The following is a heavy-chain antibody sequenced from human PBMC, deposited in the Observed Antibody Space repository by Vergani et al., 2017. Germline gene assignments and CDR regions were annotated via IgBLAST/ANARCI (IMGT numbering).Heavy chain of an antibody. V-gene: IGHV3-48*01. J-gene: IGHJ4*02. CDR3: ARDREYGDFFDY. CDR2: ISSSSSTI. CDR1: GFTFSSYS. D-gene: IGHD4-17*01. Sequence: EVQLVESGGGLVQPGGSLRLSCAASGFTFSSYSMNWVRQAPGKGLEWVSYISSSSSTIYYADSVKGRFTISRDNSKNTLYLQMNSLRAEDTAVYYCARDREYGDFFDYRGQGTLVNGSP.